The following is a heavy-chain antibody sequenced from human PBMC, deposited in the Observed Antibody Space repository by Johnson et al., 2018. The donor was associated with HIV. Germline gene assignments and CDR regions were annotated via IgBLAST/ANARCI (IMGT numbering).Heavy chain of an antibody. CDR1: GITFSRYG. CDR3: ATVGRTTATAQSAFHM. CDR2: ISYDGSNK. J-gene: IGHJ3*02. V-gene: IGHV3-30*03. Sequence: QVQLVESGGGVVQPGRSLRLSCAAFGITFSRYGMHWVRQAPGMGLEWVIVISYDGSNKYYTDSVKGRFTFSSDNSKNTLFLQMNSLRPEDTAVYYCATVGRTTATAQSAFHMWGQGTLVTVSS. D-gene: IGHD1-1*01.